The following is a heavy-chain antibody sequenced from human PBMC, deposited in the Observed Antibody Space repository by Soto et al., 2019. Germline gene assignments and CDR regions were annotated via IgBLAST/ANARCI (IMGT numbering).Heavy chain of an antibody. CDR2: ISAYNGNT. CDR3: TREFSGYDSGYNWFDP. CDR1: GYTFTTYG. J-gene: IGHJ5*02. V-gene: IGHV1-18*01. Sequence: GASVKVSCKASGYTFTTYGISWVRQAPGQGLEWMGWISAYNGNTNYAQKLQGRVTMTTDTSTSTAYMELRSLRSDDTAVYYCTREFSGYDSGYNWFDPWGQGTLVTVSS. D-gene: IGHD5-12*01.